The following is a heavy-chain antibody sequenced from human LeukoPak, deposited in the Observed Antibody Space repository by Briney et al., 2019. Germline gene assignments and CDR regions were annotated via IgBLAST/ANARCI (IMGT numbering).Heavy chain of an antibody. CDR2: IFPGDSDT. D-gene: IGHD2-2*02. CDR1: GYSFTNYW. CDR3: ARGDQLLYGGGYFDY. V-gene: IGHV5-51*01. J-gene: IGHJ4*02. Sequence: GESLKTSCKGSGYSFTNYWIGWVRQMPGKGLEWMGIIFPGDSDTRYSPSFQGQVTISADKSLSTAYLQWSSLKASDSAMYYCARGDQLLYGGGYFDYWGQGTLVTVSS.